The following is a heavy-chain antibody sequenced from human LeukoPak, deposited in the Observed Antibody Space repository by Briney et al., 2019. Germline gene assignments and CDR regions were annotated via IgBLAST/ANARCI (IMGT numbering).Heavy chain of an antibody. CDR2: ISGSSSYI. CDR3: ASEIIFGSFDY. J-gene: IGHJ4*02. Sequence: GGSLRLSCAASGFTFSSYSMNWVRQAPGKGLEWVSSISGSSSYIYYADSLKGRFTISRDNAKNSLYLQMNSLRAEDTAVYYCASEIIFGSFDYRGQGTLVTVSS. CDR1: GFTFSSYS. V-gene: IGHV3-21*01. D-gene: IGHD3-3*01.